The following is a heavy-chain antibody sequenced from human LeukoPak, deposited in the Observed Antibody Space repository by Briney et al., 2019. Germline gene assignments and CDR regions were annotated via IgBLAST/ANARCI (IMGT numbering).Heavy chain of an antibody. CDR2: IIPILGIA. J-gene: IGHJ4*02. Sequence: ASVKVSCKASGGTFSSYAISWVRQAPGQGLEWMGRIIPILGIANYAQKFQGRVTITADKSTSTAYMELSSLRSEDTAVYYCARGGATTFFFDYWGQGTLVTVSS. CDR3: ARGGATTFFFDY. D-gene: IGHD5-12*01. V-gene: IGHV1-69*04. CDR1: GGTFSSYA.